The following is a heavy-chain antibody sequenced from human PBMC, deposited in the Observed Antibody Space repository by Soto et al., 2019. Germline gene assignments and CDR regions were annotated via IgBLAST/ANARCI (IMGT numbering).Heavy chain of an antibody. CDR3: ERANRYFGSFDS. V-gene: IGHV3-53*01. D-gene: IGHD3-3*01. CDR2: IYTGGST. Sequence: GGSLRLSCAASGFNVSNNYMTWLRQAPGKGLEWVSVIYTGGSTYYAASVKGRSSISRDSSKNMVFLHMNSLGVEDTAVYYCERANRYFGSFDSWGQGTLVTVSS. CDR1: GFNVSNNY. J-gene: IGHJ4*02.